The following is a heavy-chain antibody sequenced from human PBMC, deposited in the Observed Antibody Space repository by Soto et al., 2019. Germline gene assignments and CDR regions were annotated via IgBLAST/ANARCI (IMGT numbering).Heavy chain of an antibody. V-gene: IGHV1-69*06. Sequence: QVQLVQSGAEVKKPGSSVKVSCKASGGTFSSYAISWVRQAPGQGLEWMGGIIPIFGTANYAQKFQGRVTITADKSTSTDYMELSSLRSEDTAVYYCARVRCSSRCGLVDYWGQGTLVTVSS. J-gene: IGHJ4*02. CDR1: GGTFSSYA. D-gene: IGHD6-6*01. CDR2: IIPIFGTA. CDR3: ARVRCSSRCGLVDY.